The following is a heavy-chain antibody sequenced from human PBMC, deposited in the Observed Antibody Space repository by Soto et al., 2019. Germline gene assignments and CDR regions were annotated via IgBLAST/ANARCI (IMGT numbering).Heavy chain of an antibody. V-gene: IGHV4-34*01. CDR2: INHSGST. Sequence: QSLTCAVCGGSFSGYYWSWIRQLPGKGLEWIGEINHSGSTNYNPSLKSRVTISVDTSKNQFSLKLSSVTAADTAVDYCARARIVVIPAAPYNWFDPWG. CDR3: ARARIVVIPAAPYNWFDP. CDR1: GGSFSGYY. J-gene: IGHJ5*02. D-gene: IGHD2-2*01.